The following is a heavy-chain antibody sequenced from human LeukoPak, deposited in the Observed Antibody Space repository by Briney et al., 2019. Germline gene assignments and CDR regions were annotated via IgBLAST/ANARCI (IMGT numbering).Heavy chain of an antibody. D-gene: IGHD3-16*02. CDR1: GYTFNSYW. Sequence: GEALEISCKGSGYTFNSYWIGWGRPLPGKGLEWMGIIYPGDSDTRDSPSFQGQVTISADKSITTAYLQWSSLKASDTAMYYCARIPDYDYVWGNYRYTLDSWGQGTLVTVSS. V-gene: IGHV5-51*01. J-gene: IGHJ4*02. CDR3: ARIPDYDYVWGNYRYTLDS. CDR2: IYPGDSDT.